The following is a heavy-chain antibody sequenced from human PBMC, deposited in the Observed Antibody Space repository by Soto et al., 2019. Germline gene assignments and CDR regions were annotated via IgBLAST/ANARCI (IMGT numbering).Heavy chain of an antibody. CDR3: ARAKTTIIIPENY. J-gene: IGHJ4*02. V-gene: IGHV4-61*01. CDR1: GDSVNSGTYY. CDR2: IYNSGTT. D-gene: IGHD3-22*01. Sequence: QVQLQESGPGLVKPSETLSLTCTVSGDSVNSGTYYWSWIRQPPGKGLEWIGYIYNSGTTKYNPSLKSRVTISADTSKNQFSLNLSSVTAADTAVYFCARAKTTIIIPENYWGQGTLVTVSS.